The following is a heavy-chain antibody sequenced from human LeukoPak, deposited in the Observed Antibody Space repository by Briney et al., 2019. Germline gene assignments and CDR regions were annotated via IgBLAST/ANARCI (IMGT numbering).Heavy chain of an antibody. CDR1: GGSISSGSYY. V-gene: IGHV4-61*02. CDR3: AREGEVPAAMGAFDI. CDR2: IYTSGST. J-gene: IGHJ3*02. Sequence: SETLSLTCTVSGGSISSGSYYWSWIRQPAGKGLEWIGRIYTSGSTNYNPSLKSRVTISVDTSKNQFSLKLSSVTAADTAVYYCAREGEVPAAMGAFDIWGQGTMVTVSS. D-gene: IGHD2-2*01.